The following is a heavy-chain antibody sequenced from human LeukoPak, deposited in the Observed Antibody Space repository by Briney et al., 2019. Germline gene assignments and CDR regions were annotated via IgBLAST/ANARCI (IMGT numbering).Heavy chain of an antibody. CDR2: IYSGGST. V-gene: IGHV3-66*01. Sequence: GGSLRLSCAASGFTVSSNYMSWVRQAPGKGLEWVSVIYSGGSTYYADSVKGRFTISRDNSKNTLFLQMNSLRAEDTAVYYCARGIDYGDYGCFDYWGQGTLVTVSS. CDR1: GFTVSSNY. D-gene: IGHD4-17*01. CDR3: ARGIDYGDYGCFDY. J-gene: IGHJ4*02.